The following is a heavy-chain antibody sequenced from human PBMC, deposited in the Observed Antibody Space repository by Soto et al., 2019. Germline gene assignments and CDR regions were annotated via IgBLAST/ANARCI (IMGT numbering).Heavy chain of an antibody. CDR2: TRNKGNGYTT. J-gene: IGHJ4*02. D-gene: IGHD3-10*01. V-gene: IGHV3-72*01. Sequence: EVQLVESGGGLVQPGGSLRLSCAASGLTLSDHYMDWVRQAPGKGLEWVGRTRNKGNGYTTEYAASVKGRFTISRDESEISVYLQINSLKPEDTAMYYCARGGGGSFDKWGQGTLVTVSS. CDR1: GLTLSDHY. CDR3: ARGGGGSFDK.